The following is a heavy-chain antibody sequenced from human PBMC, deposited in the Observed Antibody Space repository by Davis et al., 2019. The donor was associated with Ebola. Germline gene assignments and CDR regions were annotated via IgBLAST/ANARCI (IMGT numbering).Heavy chain of an antibody. CDR3: ARGRGSSWNFDY. CDR2: INSDGTSS. V-gene: IGHV3-74*01. Sequence: GESLKISCKGSGYTFSSFWMNWVRQAPGKGLEWVSRINSDGTSSNYTDVVRGRFTVSRDNAKNTLYLQMNSLRAEDTAVYYCARGRGSSWNFDYWGQGTLVTVSS. D-gene: IGHD6-13*01. CDR1: GYTFSSFW. J-gene: IGHJ4*02.